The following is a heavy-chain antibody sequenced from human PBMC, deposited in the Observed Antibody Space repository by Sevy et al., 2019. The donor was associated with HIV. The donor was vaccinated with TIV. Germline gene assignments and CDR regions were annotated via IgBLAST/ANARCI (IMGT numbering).Heavy chain of an antibody. CDR1: GYTFTGYY. D-gene: IGHD1-26*01. Sequence: ASVKVSCKASGYTFTGYYMHWVRQAPGQGLEWMGWINPNSGGTNYAQKFQGRVTMTRDTSISTAYMELSRLGSDDTAVYYCARDRSYSSPFLVDYWGQGTLVTVSS. V-gene: IGHV1-2*02. CDR3: ARDRSYSSPFLVDY. CDR2: INPNSGGT. J-gene: IGHJ4*02.